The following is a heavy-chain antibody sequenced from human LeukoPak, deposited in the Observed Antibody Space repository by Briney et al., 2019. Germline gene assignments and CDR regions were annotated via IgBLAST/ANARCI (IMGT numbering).Heavy chain of an antibody. V-gene: IGHV3-49*03. CDR2: IRSKAYGGTT. Sequence: GGSLRLSCTASGFTFGDYAMSWFRQAPGKGLEWVGFIRSKAYGGTTEYAASVKGRFTISRDDSKSIAYLQMNSLKTEDTAVYYCTRVVEYCSGGSCYPTGAYYYYMDVWGKGTTVTVSS. D-gene: IGHD2-15*01. CDR1: GFTFGDYA. CDR3: TRVVEYCSGGSCYPTGAYYYYMDV. J-gene: IGHJ6*03.